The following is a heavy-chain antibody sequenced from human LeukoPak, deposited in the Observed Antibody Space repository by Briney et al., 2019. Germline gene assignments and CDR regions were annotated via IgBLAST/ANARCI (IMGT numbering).Heavy chain of an antibody. CDR2: INPSGGST. CDR1: GYTFTSYY. Sequence: ASVKVSCKASGYTFTSYYMHWVRQAPGQGLEWMGIINPSGGSTSYAQKFQGRVTMTRDTSTSTVYMELSSLRSEDTAVYYCARGDYDILTGYPYYYGMDVWGQGTTATVSS. V-gene: IGHV1-46*01. J-gene: IGHJ6*02. CDR3: ARGDYDILTGYPYYYGMDV. D-gene: IGHD3-9*01.